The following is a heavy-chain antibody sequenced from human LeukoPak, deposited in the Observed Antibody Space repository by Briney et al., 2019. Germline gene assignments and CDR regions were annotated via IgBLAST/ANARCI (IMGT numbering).Heavy chain of an antibody. Sequence: ASVKASCEASGYTFTGYYMHWVRQAPGQGLEWMGWINPNSGGTNYAQKFQGRVTMTRDTSISTAYMELSRLRSDDTAVYYCARENHDSSGYYSYNWFDPWGQGTLVTVSS. CDR3: ARENHDSSGYYSYNWFDP. D-gene: IGHD3-22*01. V-gene: IGHV1-2*02. J-gene: IGHJ5*02. CDR1: GYTFTGYY. CDR2: INPNSGGT.